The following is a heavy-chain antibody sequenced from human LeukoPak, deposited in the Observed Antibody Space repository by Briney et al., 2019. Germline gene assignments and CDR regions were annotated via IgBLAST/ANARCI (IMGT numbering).Heavy chain of an antibody. CDR2: ISSSSSTI. CDR1: GFTFSSYS. J-gene: IGHJ4*02. D-gene: IGHD3-16*02. Sequence: GGSLRLSCAASGFTFSSYSMNWVRQAPRKGLEWVSYISSSSSTIYYADSVKGRFTISRDNAKNSLYLQMNSLRAEDTAVYYCAREWSSYDYVWGSYRSDFDYWGQGTLVTVSS. V-gene: IGHV3-48*01. CDR3: AREWSSYDYVWGSYRSDFDY.